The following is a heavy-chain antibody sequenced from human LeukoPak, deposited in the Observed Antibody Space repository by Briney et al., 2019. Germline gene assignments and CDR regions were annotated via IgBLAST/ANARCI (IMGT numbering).Heavy chain of an antibody. CDR1: GFPFISYA. D-gene: IGHD2-8*01. V-gene: IGHV3-23*01. J-gene: IGHJ4*02. CDR3: ARESMVGGALQD. Sequence: GGSLTLSCAASGFPFISYAMTWLRQAPGKGLEWVSASGSGSSTYYADSVKGRFTISRDNSKNTLHLQMDSLRAEDTAVYYCARESMVGGALQDWGQGALVTVSS. CDR2: SGSGSST.